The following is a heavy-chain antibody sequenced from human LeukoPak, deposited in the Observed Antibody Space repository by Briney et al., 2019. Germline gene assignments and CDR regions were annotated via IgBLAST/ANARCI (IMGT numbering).Heavy chain of an antibody. CDR2: IYIDGNT. J-gene: IGHJ4*02. D-gene: IGHD3-22*01. V-gene: IGHV3-53*01. CDR1: GFSVSNNY. CDR3: ARGDLYYYDSSGGDY. Sequence: GGSLRLSCAASGFSVSNNYMSWVRQAPGKGLECVSVIYIDGNTFYADSVKGRFTISRDNAKNSLYLQMNSLRAEDMAVYYCARGDLYYYDSSGGDYWGQGTLVTVSS.